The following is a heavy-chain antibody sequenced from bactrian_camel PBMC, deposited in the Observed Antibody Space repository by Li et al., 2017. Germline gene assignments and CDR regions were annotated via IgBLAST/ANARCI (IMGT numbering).Heavy chain of an antibody. V-gene: IGHV3S53*01. Sequence: HVQLVESGGGLVQPGGSLRLSCAASGNTYSANYMGWFRQAPGTEREGVARTSPGGVRTLYADSVKGRFAISQDNTENAVSLQMNSLKPEDTATYYCNIGLCGTWPPGQDNYWGQVTQVTVS. J-gene: IGHJ4*01. CDR1: GNTYSANY. CDR2: TSPGGVRT. D-gene: IGHD5*01. CDR3: NIGLCGTWPPGQDNY.